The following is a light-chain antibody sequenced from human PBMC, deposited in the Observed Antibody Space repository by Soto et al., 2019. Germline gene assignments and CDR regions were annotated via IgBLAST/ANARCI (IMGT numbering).Light chain of an antibody. CDR3: QHYDSSPYT. CDR2: GAS. J-gene: IGKJ2*01. V-gene: IGKV3-20*01. Sequence: EIGLTQSPGTLSLSPGERATLYCRASRNVSATYLAWYHRKPGQAPRLLIYGASNRATGVPDRFSGSGSGTDFTLTISRLEPEDFAVFYCQHYDSSPYTFGQGTRLEIK. CDR1: RNVSATY.